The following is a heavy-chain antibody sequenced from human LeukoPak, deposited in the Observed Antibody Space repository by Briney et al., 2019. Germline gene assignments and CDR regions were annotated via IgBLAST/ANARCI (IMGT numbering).Heavy chain of an antibody. CDR1: GGSISSYY. D-gene: IGHD3-10*01. J-gene: IGHJ3*02. Sequence: SETLSLTSTVSGGSISSYYWSWIRQPAGKGLEWIGRIYTSGSTNYNPSLKSRVTMSVDTSKNQFSLKLSSVTAADTAVYYCARDLRSNGDDAFDIWGQGTMVTVSS. CDR3: ARDLRSNGDDAFDI. V-gene: IGHV4-4*07. CDR2: IYTSGST.